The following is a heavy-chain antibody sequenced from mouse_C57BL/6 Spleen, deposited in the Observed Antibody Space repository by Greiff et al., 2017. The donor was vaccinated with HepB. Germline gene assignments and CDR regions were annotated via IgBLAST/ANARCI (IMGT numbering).Heavy chain of an antibody. CDR3: TRSPYYGSSYDYFDY. J-gene: IGHJ2*01. Sequence: EVQLQQSGTVLARPGASVKMSCKTSGYTFTSYWMHWVKQRPGQGLEWIGAIYPGNSDTSYNQKFKGKAKLTAVTSASTAYMELSSLTNEDSAVYYCTRSPYYGSSYDYFDYWGQGTTLTVSS. CDR1: GYTFTSYW. CDR2: IYPGNSDT. D-gene: IGHD1-1*01. V-gene: IGHV1-5*01.